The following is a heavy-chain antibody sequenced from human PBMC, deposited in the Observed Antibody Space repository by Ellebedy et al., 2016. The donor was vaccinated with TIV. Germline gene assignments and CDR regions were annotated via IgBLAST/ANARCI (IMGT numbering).Heavy chain of an antibody. V-gene: IGHV3-7*01. Sequence: GESLKISCAASGFTFSSYWMSWVRQTSGKGLEWVANIKQDGSEKYFVDSVKGRFTISRDNAKNSLHLKMNRLRAEDTAVYYFSRDPYWDSSGYYYSYFQHWGQGTLVTVSS. CDR3: SRDPYWDSSGYYYSYFQH. CDR2: IKQDGSEK. J-gene: IGHJ1*01. CDR1: GFTFSSYW. D-gene: IGHD3-22*01.